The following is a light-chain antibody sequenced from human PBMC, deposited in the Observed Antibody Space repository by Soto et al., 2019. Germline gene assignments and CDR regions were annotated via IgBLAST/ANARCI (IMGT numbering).Light chain of an antibody. J-gene: IGLJ1*01. Sequence: QSALTQTPSASGSPGQSDTISCTGTRSDVGRYNYISWYQQRPGKDPKLIIYEVSKRPSGVPDRLSGFKYGNTADLTVSGLEAEHEADYNGSSNVGNSRYVFGPGTIVTVL. V-gene: IGLV2-8*01. CDR2: EVS. CDR1: RSDVGRYNY. CDR3: SSNVGNSRYV.